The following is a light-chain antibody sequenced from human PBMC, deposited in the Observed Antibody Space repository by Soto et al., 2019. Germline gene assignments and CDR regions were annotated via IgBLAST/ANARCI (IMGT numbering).Light chain of an antibody. CDR2: DAS. CDR1: SSDVGGYNY. CDR3: CSYAGSYTWV. J-gene: IGLJ3*02. V-gene: IGLV2-11*01. Sequence: QSALTQPRSVSGSPGQSVTISCTGTSSDVGGYNYVSWYEQHPGKAPKLMIYDASKRPSGVPDRFSASKSGNTASLTISGLQAEDEADYYCCSYAGSYTWVFGGGTKLTVL.